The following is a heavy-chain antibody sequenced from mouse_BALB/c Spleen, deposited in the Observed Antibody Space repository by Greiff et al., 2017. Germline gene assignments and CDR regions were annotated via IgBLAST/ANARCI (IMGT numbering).Heavy chain of an antibody. CDR3: ARDRGYGNYVEAMDY. V-gene: IGHV5-4*02. CDR2: ISDGGSYT. D-gene: IGHD2-10*02. J-gene: IGHJ4*01. Sequence: EVKLVESGGGLVKPGGSLKLSCAASGFTFSDYYMYWVRQTPEKRLEWVATISDGGSYTYYPDSVKGRFTISRDNAKNNLYLQMSSLKSEDTAMYYCARDRGYGNYVEAMDYWGQGTSVTVSS. CDR1: GFTFSDYY.